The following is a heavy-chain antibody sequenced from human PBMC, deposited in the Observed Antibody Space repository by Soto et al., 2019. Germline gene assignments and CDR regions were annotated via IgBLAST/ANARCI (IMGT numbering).Heavy chain of an antibody. Sequence: QVQLQESGPGLVKPSETLSLTCTVSGGSISSYYWSWIRQPPGKGLEWIGYIYYSGSTNYNPSLKSRVTISVDTSKNQFSLKLSSVTAADTAVYYCAREGAVGATTLAYWGQGTLVTVSS. CDR2: IYYSGST. J-gene: IGHJ4*02. CDR3: AREGAVGATTLAY. CDR1: GGSISSYY. D-gene: IGHD1-26*01. V-gene: IGHV4-59*01.